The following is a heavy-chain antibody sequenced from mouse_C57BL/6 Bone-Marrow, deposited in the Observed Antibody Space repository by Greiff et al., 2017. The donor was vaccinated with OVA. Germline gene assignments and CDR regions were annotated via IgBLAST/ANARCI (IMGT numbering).Heavy chain of an antibody. CDR1: GYTFTSYW. CDR3: ARSGGYYPYYYAMDY. V-gene: IGHV1-64*01. D-gene: IGHD2-3*01. J-gene: IGHJ4*01. CDR2: IHPNSGST. Sequence: QVQLQQPGAELVKPGASVKLSCKASGYTFTSYWMHWVKQRPGQGLEWIGMIHPNSGSTNYNEKFKSKATLTVDKSSSTDYMQLSRLTSEDSAVYYCARSGGYYPYYYAMDYWGQGTSVTVSS.